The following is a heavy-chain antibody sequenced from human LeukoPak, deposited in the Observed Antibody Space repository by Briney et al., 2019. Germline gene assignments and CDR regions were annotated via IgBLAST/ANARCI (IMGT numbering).Heavy chain of an antibody. D-gene: IGHD4-23*01. Sequence: ASVKVSCKASGFTSTGRYIHWVRQAPGQGLEWIGYISPDSEFTSSPQKFQGRVTMTRDTSMSTAYMELSSLTSDDTAMYYCVREGNEVLTKNFDHWGQGALVTVSS. J-gene: IGHJ4*02. CDR2: ISPDSEFT. CDR3: VREGNEVLTKNFDH. V-gene: IGHV1-2*02. CDR1: GFTSTGRY.